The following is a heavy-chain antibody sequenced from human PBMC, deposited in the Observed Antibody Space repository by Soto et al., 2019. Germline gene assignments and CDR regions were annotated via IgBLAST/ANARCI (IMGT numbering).Heavy chain of an antibody. J-gene: IGHJ4*02. D-gene: IGHD3-10*01. CDR2: ISYTGANQ. V-gene: IGHV3-30-3*01. CDR3: ARDAFLYNRGEYYDH. CDR1: GFTFSTYA. Sequence: QVRLVESGGGAVQPGDSLRLSCDASGFTFSTYALHWVRQAPGKGLEWVAFISYTGANQYYADSVKGRFTVSRDNSKNIASLQMTSLKPEDSAVDYCARDAFLYNRGEYYDHWCQGTLVTVSS.